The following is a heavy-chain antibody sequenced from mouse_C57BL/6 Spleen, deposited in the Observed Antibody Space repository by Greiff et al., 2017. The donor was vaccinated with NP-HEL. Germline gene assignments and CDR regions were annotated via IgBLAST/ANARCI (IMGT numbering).Heavy chain of an antibody. CDR2: ISDGGSYT. Sequence: EVLLVESGGGLVKPGGSLKLSCAASGFTFSSYAMSWVRQTPEKRLEWVATISDGGSYTYYPDNVKGRFTISRDNAKNNLYLQMSHLKAEDTAMYYCARDPTTVVPHWYFDVWGTGTTVTVSS. D-gene: IGHD1-1*01. V-gene: IGHV5-4*01. J-gene: IGHJ1*03. CDR1: GFTFSSYA. CDR3: ARDPTTVVPHWYFDV.